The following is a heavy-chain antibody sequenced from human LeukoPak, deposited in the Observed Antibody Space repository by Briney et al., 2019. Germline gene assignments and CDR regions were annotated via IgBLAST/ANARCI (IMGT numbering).Heavy chain of an antibody. J-gene: IGHJ4*02. CDR1: GGSISSYY. Sequence: SETLSLTCTVSGGSISSYYWSWIRQPAGKGLEWIGRVYSSGSTNYNPSLKSRVTMSLDRSKNQFSLKLSSMTAADTAVYYCASSEKDEVLRFLEWSPGFDYWGQGTLVTVSS. D-gene: IGHD3-3*01. V-gene: IGHV4-4*07. CDR2: VYSSGST. CDR3: ASSEKDEVLRFLEWSPGFDY.